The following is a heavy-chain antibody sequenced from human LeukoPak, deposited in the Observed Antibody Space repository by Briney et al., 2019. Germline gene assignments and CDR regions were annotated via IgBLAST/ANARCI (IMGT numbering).Heavy chain of an antibody. Sequence: PGGTLRLSCAVSGFTFSSYGMTWVRQAPGKGLEWVSPITGGGGTTYYADSVKGRFTISRDNSKNTLYLQMNSLRAEDTAVYYCAKGQMGSGSYLRFDYWGQGSLVTVSS. J-gene: IGHJ4*02. CDR2: ITGGGGTT. CDR3: AKGQMGSGSYLRFDY. V-gene: IGHV3-23*01. CDR1: GFTFSSYG. D-gene: IGHD3-10*01.